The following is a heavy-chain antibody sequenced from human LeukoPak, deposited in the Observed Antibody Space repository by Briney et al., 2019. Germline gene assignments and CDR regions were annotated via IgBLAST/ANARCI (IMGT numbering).Heavy chain of an antibody. CDR2: ISGSGGST. Sequence: PGGSLRLSCAASGFTFSSYGMSWVRQAPGKGLEWVSAISGSGGSTYYADSVKGRFTISRDNSKNTLYLQMNSLRAEDTAVYYCVRARYDSSGYYSIFDYWGQGTLVTVSS. J-gene: IGHJ4*02. CDR3: VRARYDSSGYYSIFDY. V-gene: IGHV3-23*01. D-gene: IGHD3-22*01. CDR1: GFTFSSYG.